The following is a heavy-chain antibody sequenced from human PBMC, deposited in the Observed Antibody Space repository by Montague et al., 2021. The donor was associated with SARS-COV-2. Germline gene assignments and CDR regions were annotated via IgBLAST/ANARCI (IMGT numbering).Heavy chain of an antibody. V-gene: IGHV3-48*03. Sequence: SLRLSLSTSGFIFSSYGMNWVRQAPGKGLEWISYISSSGGGGTKHYTDSVKGRFTISRDNAKNSLYLQMNSLRVEDTAIYYCARDRDWDDWCGMDVWGQGTTVTVSS. CDR1: GFIFSSYG. D-gene: IGHD2-21*01. J-gene: IGHJ6*02. CDR3: ARDRDWDDWCGMDV. CDR2: ISSSGGGGTK.